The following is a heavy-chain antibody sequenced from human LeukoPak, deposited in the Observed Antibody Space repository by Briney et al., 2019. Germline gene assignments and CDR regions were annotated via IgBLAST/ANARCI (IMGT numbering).Heavy chain of an antibody. CDR1: GFTFSSYS. Sequence: GGSLRLSCAASGFTFSSYSMNWVRQAPGKGLEWVSSISSSSYIYYADSVKGRFTISRDNAKNSLYLQMNSLRAEDTAVYYCARGGDFWTGNYYYGMDVWGQGTTVTVSS. V-gene: IGHV3-21*01. D-gene: IGHD3/OR15-3a*01. J-gene: IGHJ6*02. CDR3: ARGGDFWTGNYYYGMDV. CDR2: ISSSSYI.